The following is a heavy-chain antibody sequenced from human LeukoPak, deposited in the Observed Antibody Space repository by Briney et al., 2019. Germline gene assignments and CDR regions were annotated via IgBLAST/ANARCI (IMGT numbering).Heavy chain of an antibody. CDR3: ARERMMGYNRFDP. CDR1: GLTFSNAW. Sequence: GGSLRLSCAASGLTFSNAWMSWVRQAPGKGLEWVGRIKSKTDGGTTDYAAPVKGRFTISRDNAKNSLYLQMNSLRAEDTAVYYCARERMMGYNRFDPWGQGTLVTVSS. V-gene: IGHV3-15*01. J-gene: IGHJ5*02. D-gene: IGHD2-15*01. CDR2: IKSKTDGGTT.